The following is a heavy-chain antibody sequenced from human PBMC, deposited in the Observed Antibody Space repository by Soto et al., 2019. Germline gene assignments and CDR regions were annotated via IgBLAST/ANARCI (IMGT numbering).Heavy chain of an antibody. D-gene: IGHD1-20*01. CDR3: ARYNWNLPWFDP. CDR2: IIPIFGTA. Sequence: ASVKVSCKASGGTFSSYAISWVRQAPGQGLEWMGGIIPIFGTANYAQKFQGRVTITADESTSTAYMELSSLRSEDTAVYYCARYNWNLPWFDPWGQGTLVTVSS. CDR1: GGTFSSYA. V-gene: IGHV1-69*13. J-gene: IGHJ5*02.